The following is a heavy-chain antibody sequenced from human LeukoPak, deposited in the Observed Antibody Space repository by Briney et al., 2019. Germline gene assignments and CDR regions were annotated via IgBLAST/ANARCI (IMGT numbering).Heavy chain of an antibody. Sequence: TGGSLRLSCAASGFSFSTNAMSWVRQAPGKGLEWVSSISSSSSYIYYADSVKGRFTISRDNAKNSLYLQMNSLRAEDTAVYYCATGLGIVVVVAATPGAVDVWGQGTTVTVSS. V-gene: IGHV3-21*01. D-gene: IGHD2-15*01. CDR1: GFSFSTNA. J-gene: IGHJ6*02. CDR3: ATGLGIVVVVAATPGAVDV. CDR2: ISSSSSYI.